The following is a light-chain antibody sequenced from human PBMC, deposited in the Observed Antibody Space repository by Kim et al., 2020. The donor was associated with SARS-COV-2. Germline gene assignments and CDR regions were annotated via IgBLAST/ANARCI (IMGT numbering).Light chain of an antibody. J-gene: IGLJ3*02. CDR3: CSYAGNYIWV. CDR1: SSDVGGYKF. V-gene: IGLV2-11*03. Sequence: GQSVTISCSGTSSDVGGYKFVSWYQQHPGEVPKLIIYDVSKRPSGVPDRFSGSKSGNTASLTISGLQAEDEADYYCCSYAGNYIWVFGGGTQLTVL. CDR2: DVS.